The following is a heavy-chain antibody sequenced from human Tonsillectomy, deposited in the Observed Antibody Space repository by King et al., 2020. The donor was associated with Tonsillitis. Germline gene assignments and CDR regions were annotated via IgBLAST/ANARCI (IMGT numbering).Heavy chain of an antibody. Sequence: QLQESGPGLVKASETLSLTCTVSGGSISSGTYYWGWIRQPPGKRLEWIGSLSYSGSTYYNPSLKSRVTISVDTSKNQFSLELTSVTAADTAVYYCARHGMATNWGHYFDYWGQGTLVTVSS. J-gene: IGHJ4*02. V-gene: IGHV4-39*01. CDR1: GGSISSGTYY. CDR2: LSYSGST. CDR3: ARHGMATNWGHYFDY. D-gene: IGHD5-24*01.